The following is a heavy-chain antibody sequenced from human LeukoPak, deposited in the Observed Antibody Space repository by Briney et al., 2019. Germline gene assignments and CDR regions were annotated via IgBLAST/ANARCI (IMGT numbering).Heavy chain of an antibody. D-gene: IGHD1-26*01. CDR2: IKEDGSDS. J-gene: IGHJ4*02. Sequence: PGGSLRLSCAGSGFYISGYWMTWVRQAPGKGLEWVANIKEDGSDSQYVGSVRGRFTISRDNAENSLYLQMNSLKTEDTAVYYCARALNSGTLGEDYWGQGTLVTVSS. CDR3: ARALNSGTLGEDY. V-gene: IGHV3-7*03. CDR1: GFYISGYW.